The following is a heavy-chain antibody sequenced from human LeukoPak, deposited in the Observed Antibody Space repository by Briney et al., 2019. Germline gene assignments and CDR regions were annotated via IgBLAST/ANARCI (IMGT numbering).Heavy chain of an antibody. CDR2: IWYDGSNK. J-gene: IGHJ4*02. V-gene: IGHV3-33*01. D-gene: IGHD3-22*01. CDR3: ARDRGYYDSRAYFDY. CDR1: GFTFSSYG. Sequence: GGSLRLSCAAPGFTFSSYGMHWVRQAPGKGLEWVAVIWYDGSNKYYADSVKGRFTISRDNSKNTLYLQMNSLRAEDTAVYYCARDRGYYDSRAYFDYWGQGTLVTVSS.